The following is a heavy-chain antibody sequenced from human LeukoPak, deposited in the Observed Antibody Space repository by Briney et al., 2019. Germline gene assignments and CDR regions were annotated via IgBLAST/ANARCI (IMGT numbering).Heavy chain of an antibody. CDR2: ISWNSGSI. D-gene: IGHD4-23*01. CDR1: GFTFDDYA. V-gene: IGHV3-9*01. CDR3: AKDIGTVVTRAYYYYGMDV. J-gene: IGHJ6*02. Sequence: GGSLRLSCAASGFTFDDYAMHWVRQAPGKGLEWVSGISWNSGSIGYADSVKGRFTISRDNAKNSLYLQMNSLRAEDTALYYCAKDIGTVVTRAYYYYGMDVWGQGTTVTVSS.